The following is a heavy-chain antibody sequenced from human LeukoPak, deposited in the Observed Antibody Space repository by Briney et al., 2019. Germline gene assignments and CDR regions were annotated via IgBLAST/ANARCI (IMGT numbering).Heavy chain of an antibody. CDR1: GGSFSGYY. D-gene: IGHD3-3*01. Sequence: SETLSLTCAVYGGSFSGYYWSWIRQPQGKGLEWIGEINHSGSTNYNPSLKSRVTISVDTSKNQFSLKLSSVTAADTAVYYCARARLRFLEWLSPFDYWGQGTLVTVSS. CDR2: INHSGST. V-gene: IGHV4-34*01. CDR3: ARARLRFLEWLSPFDY. J-gene: IGHJ4*02.